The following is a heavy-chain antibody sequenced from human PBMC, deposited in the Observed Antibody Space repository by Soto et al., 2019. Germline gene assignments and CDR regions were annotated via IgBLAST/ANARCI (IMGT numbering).Heavy chain of an antibody. Sequence: SETLSLTCAVSGYSIASGYYWAWIRQSPGKGLEWIGSIYHAGSVYYNPSLNSRVAVSLDTSKNHFSLKLTSVTAADTAVYYCARTFDYYGLDVWGQGTTVTVAS. CDR3: ARTFDYYGLDV. CDR1: GYSIASGYY. CDR2: IYHAGSV. V-gene: IGHV4-38-2*01. J-gene: IGHJ6*02.